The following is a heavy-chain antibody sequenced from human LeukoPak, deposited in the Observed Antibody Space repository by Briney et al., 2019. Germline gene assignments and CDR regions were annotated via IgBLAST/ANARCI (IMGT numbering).Heavy chain of an antibody. Sequence: GGSLRLSCAASGFTFSSYAMSWVRQAPGKGLEWVSAISGSGGSTYYADSVKGRFTISRDNSKNTLCLQMNSLRAEDTAVYYCAKPRGSSGTPDAFDIWGQGTMVTVSS. CDR3: AKPRGSSGTPDAFDI. J-gene: IGHJ3*02. CDR1: GFTFSSYA. V-gene: IGHV3-23*01. CDR2: ISGSGGST. D-gene: IGHD1-26*01.